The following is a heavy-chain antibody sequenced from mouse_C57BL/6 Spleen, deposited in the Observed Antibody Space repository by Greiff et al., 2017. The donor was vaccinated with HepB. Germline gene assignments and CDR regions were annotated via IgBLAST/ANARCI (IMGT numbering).Heavy chain of an antibody. D-gene: IGHD2-4*01. J-gene: IGHJ2*01. Sequence: QVQLQQSGPELVKPGASVKISCKASGYAFSSSWMNWVKQRPGKGLEWIGRIYPGDGDTNYNGKFKGKATLTVDKSSSTAYMQLSSLTSEDSAVYFCARDVYYDYDVFDYWGQGTTLTVSS. CDR2: IYPGDGDT. V-gene: IGHV1-82*01. CDR3: ARDVYYDYDVFDY. CDR1: GYAFSSSW.